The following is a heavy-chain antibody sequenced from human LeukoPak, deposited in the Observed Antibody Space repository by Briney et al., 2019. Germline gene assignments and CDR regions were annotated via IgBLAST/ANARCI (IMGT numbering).Heavy chain of an antibody. D-gene: IGHD4-11*01. CDR1: GFTLSSNY. CDR3: ARILPRQYRPPYYYYMDV. Sequence: GGSLRLSCAASGFTLSSNYMSWVRQAPGKGLEWVSYISSSSSTIYYADSVKGRFTISRDNAKNSLYLQVNSLRAEDTAVYYCARILPRQYRPPYYYYMDVWGKGTTVTVSS. V-gene: IGHV3-48*01. J-gene: IGHJ6*03. CDR2: ISSSSSTI.